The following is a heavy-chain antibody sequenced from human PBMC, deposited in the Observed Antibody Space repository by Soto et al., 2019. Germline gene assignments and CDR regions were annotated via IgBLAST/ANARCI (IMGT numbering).Heavy chain of an antibody. CDR1: GYTLTELS. CDR2: FDPEDGET. V-gene: IGHV1-24*01. D-gene: IGHD6-6*01. CDR3: ATSDPLYSSSSGSWYFDL. Sequence: ASVKVSCKVSGYTLTELSMHWVRQAPGKGLEWMGGFDPEDGETIYAQKFQGRVTMTEDTSTDTAYMELSSLRSEDTAVYYCATSDPLYSSSSGSWYFDLWGRGTLVTVSS. J-gene: IGHJ2*01.